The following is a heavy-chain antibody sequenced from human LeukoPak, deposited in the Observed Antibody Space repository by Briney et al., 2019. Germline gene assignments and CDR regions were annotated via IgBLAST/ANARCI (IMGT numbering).Heavy chain of an antibody. Sequence: ASVKVSCKASGYTFTGYYMHWVRQAPGQGLEWMGRVNPNSGGTNYAQKFQGRVTMTRDTSISTAYTELSRLRSDDTAVYYCARDIYGDYVNWFDPWGQGTLVTVSS. J-gene: IGHJ5*02. CDR3: ARDIYGDYVNWFDP. CDR2: VNPNSGGT. CDR1: GYTFTGYY. V-gene: IGHV1-2*06. D-gene: IGHD4-17*01.